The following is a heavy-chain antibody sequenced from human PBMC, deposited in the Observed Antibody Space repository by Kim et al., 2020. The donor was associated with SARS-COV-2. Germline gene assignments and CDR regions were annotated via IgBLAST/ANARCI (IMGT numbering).Heavy chain of an antibody. J-gene: IGHJ3*02. CDR1: GFTFSSYS. CDR2: ISGSGGST. D-gene: IGHD2-21*01. Sequence: GGSLRLSCAASGFTFSSYSMSWVRQAPGKGLEWVAAISGSGGSTHYADSVKGRFTISRDNSKTTLYLQMNSLRAEDTAVYYCARLLYSGAFDIWGQGTMVTVSS. CDR3: ARLLYSGAFDI. V-gene: IGHV3-23*01.